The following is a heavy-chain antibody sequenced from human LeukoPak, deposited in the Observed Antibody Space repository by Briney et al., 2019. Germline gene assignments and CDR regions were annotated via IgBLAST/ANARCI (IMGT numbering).Heavy chain of an antibody. J-gene: IGHJ4*02. Sequence: PGGSLRLSCAVSGFTFSNCWMSWVRQAPGKGLEWVANIKQDGSEKYYVNSVKGRFTISRDNAKNSLYLQMNSLRAEDTAIYYCAREDDWNYEDYWGQGTLVTVSS. CDR1: GFTFSNCW. CDR3: AREDDWNYEDY. CDR2: IKQDGSEK. D-gene: IGHD1-7*01. V-gene: IGHV3-7*01.